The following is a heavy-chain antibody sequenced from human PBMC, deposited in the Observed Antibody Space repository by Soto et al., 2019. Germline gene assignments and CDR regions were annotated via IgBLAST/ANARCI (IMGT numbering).Heavy chain of an antibody. D-gene: IGHD2-2*01. CDR2: ISAYNGNT. CDR3: ARIDIVVVPAATPYYYYYMDV. J-gene: IGHJ6*03. CDR1: GYTITSYG. Sequence: ASVKVSCQASGYTITSYGISWVRQAPGQGLEWMGWISAYNGNTNYAQKLQGRVTMTTDTSTSTAYMELRSLRSDDTAVYYCARIDIVVVPAATPYYYYYMDVWGKGTTVTVSS. V-gene: IGHV1-18*01.